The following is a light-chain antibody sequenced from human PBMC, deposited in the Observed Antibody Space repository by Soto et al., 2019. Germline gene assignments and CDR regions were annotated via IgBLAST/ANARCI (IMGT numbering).Light chain of an antibody. CDR1: QVVSFSY. CDR3: QQYGSLPET. CDR2: EAS. Sequence: EIVLTQSPGTLSLSPGERATLSCRASQVVSFSYLAWYQQTPGQAPRLLISEASRRATGIPERFSGSGCGTDFTLTISRLEPEDFAVYYCQQYGSLPETFGQGTRVEIK. J-gene: IGKJ1*01. V-gene: IGKV3-20*01.